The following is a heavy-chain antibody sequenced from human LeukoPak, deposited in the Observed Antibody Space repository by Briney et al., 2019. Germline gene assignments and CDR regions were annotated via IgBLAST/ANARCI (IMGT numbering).Heavy chain of an antibody. Sequence: SETLSLTCSVSGGYINNRTYYWGWIRQPPGKGLEWIGSVYFDGSTYYTASLKSRVTISVDTSKNQFSLKLSSETAADTAVYYCARVGGDYDVLSGTQYFDYWGQGTLVTVSS. CDR2: VYFDGST. CDR1: GGYINNRTYY. V-gene: IGHV4-39*07. CDR3: ARVGGDYDVLSGTQYFDY. J-gene: IGHJ4*02. D-gene: IGHD3-3*01.